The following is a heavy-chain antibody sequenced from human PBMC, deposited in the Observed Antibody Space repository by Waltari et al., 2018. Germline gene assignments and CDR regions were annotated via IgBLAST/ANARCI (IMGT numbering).Heavy chain of an antibody. V-gene: IGHV3-48*03. CDR1: GFTFSNFE. J-gene: IGHJ6*02. Sequence: EVQLAESGGGLVQPGGSLRLSCVASGFTFSNFEMNWVRQAPGKGLEWVSYISGIGSTIYFADSVKVRFTISRDNAKNSLYLQMNSLRAEDTAVYYCARSCGEWLSPYYYYYGMDVWGQGTTVTVSS. D-gene: IGHD3-3*01. CDR3: ARSCGEWLSPYYYYYGMDV. CDR2: ISGIGSTI.